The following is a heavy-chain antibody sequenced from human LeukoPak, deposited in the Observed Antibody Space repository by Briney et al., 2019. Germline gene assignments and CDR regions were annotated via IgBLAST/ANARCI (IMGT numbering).Heavy chain of an antibody. CDR3: ARLLTGATPFDY. D-gene: IGHD1-7*01. J-gene: IGHJ4*02. V-gene: IGHV1-2*02. CDR1: GYTFTGYY. Sequence: ASVKVSCKASGYTFTGYYMHWVRQAPGQGLEWMGWINPNSGGTNYAQKFQGRVTMTRDTSISTAYMELSRPRSDDTAVYYCARLLTGATPFDYWGQGTLVTVSS. CDR2: INPNSGGT.